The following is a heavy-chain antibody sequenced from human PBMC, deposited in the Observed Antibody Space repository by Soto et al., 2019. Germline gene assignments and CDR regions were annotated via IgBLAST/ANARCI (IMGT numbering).Heavy chain of an antibody. CDR3: SRGGSGDTGVDLDAYHTLDV. J-gene: IGHJ6*04. V-gene: IGHV4-4*02. CDR2: IHFSGVT. CDR1: GVSIISNNW. Sequence: QVHLKESGPGVVKPSGTLSLTCTVYGVSIISNNWWSWVRQSPEKKLEWIGEIHFSGVTNDNPSPYSRLSISMHQDKHQPCLTLYSTTAADSVIYSLSRGGSGDTGVDLDAYHTLDVWGEGTAVSVSS. D-gene: IGHD5-18*01.